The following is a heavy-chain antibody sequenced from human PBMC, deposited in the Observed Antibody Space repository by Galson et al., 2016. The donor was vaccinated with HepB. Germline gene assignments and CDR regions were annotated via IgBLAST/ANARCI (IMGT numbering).Heavy chain of an antibody. D-gene: IGHD5-24*01. CDR3: ARDRDRSLDY. CDR1: GYTFTTYG. CDR2: ISTYNGDT. Sequence: SVKVSCKASGYTFTTYGITWVRQAPGQGREWVGWISTYNGDTNHAQKLQGRVTLTTDRSTNTAYMEVRSLESDDTAVYYCARDRDRSLDYWGQGTLVPVSS. V-gene: IGHV1-18*04. J-gene: IGHJ4*02.